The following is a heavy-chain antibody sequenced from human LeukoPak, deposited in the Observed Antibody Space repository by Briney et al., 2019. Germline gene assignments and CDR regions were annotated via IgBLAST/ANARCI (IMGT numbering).Heavy chain of an antibody. V-gene: IGHV1-2*04. CDR1: GYTFTGYY. Sequence: GASVKVSCKASGYTFTGYYMHWVRQAPGQGLEWMGWINPNSGGTNYAQKFQGWVTMTRDTSISTAYMELSRLRSDDTAVYYCASGWRVGGGEVVEVDYWGQGTLVTVSS. CDR2: INPNSGGT. CDR3: ASGWRVGGGEVVEVDY. J-gene: IGHJ4*02. D-gene: IGHD2-21*01.